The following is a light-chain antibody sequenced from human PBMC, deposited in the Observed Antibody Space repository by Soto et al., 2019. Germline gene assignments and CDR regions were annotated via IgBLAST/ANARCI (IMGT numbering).Light chain of an antibody. Sequence: QSALTQPPSASGSPGQSVTISCTGTSSDVGGYNYVSWYQQHPGKAPKVIIYEVSKRPSGAPDRFSGSKSGSTASLTVSGLQAEDEADYYCCSFTSSNTHVFGTGTKVTVL. CDR2: EVS. V-gene: IGLV2-8*01. J-gene: IGLJ1*01. CDR1: SSDVGGYNY. CDR3: CSFTSSNTHV.